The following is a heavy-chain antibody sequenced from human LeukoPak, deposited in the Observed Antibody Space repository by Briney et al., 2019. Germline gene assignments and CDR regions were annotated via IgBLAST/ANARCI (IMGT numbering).Heavy chain of an antibody. J-gene: IGHJ6*02. CDR3: TSELYFSDGSGL. CDR1: GFSFSSYS. CDR2: ITRSSSSI. Sequence: GGSLRLSCVAPGFSFSSYSMSWVRQVPGKGLEWVSAITRSSSSIYYADSVNGRFTISRDNAKRSVYLQMNSLRAEDTAVYYCTSELYFSDGSGLWGLGTRVTVS. D-gene: IGHD3-22*01. V-gene: IGHV3-21*01.